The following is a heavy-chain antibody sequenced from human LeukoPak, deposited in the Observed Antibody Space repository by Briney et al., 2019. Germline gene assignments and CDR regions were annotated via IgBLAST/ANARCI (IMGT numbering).Heavy chain of an antibody. D-gene: IGHD6-19*01. J-gene: IGHJ6*03. CDR1: GYTFTGYY. CDR2: INPNSGVT. Sequence: ASVKVSCKASGYTFTGYYMHWVRQAPGQGLEWMGWINPNSGVTKYAQKFQGRVTMTSDTSISTAYMELSSLRAEDTAVYYCARSGPKRVYTSDWRIYYMDVWGKGTTVTVSS. V-gene: IGHV1-2*02. CDR3: ARSGPKRVYTSDWRIYYMDV.